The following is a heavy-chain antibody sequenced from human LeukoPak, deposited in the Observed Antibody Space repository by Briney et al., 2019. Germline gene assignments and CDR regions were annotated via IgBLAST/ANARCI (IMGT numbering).Heavy chain of an antibody. CDR2: IYYSGST. CDR3: ARDILGSGIINVPYAFDI. CDR1: GGSFSSGSYY. J-gene: IGHJ3*02. V-gene: IGHV4-61*01. Sequence: SETLSLTCTVSGGSFSSGSYYWSWIRQPPGKGLEWIGYIYYSGSTNYNPSLKSRVTISVDTSKNQFSLKLSSVTAADTAVYYCARDILGSGIINVPYAFDIWGQGTMVTVSS. D-gene: IGHD3-10*01.